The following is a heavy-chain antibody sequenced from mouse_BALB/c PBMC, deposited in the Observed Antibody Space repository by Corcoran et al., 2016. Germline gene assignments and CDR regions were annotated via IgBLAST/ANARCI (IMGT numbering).Heavy chain of an antibody. Sequence: EVQLQQSGPELVKPGASVKMSCKASGYTFTSYVMHWVKQKPGQGLEWIGYINPYNDGTKYNEKFKDKATLTSDKSSSTAYMELSSLTSEDSAVYYCARDYYGSSPYAMDYWGQGTSVTVSS. J-gene: IGHJ4*01. V-gene: IGHV1S136*01. D-gene: IGHD1-1*01. CDR3: ARDYYGSSPYAMDY. CDR1: GYTFTSYV. CDR2: INPYNDGT.